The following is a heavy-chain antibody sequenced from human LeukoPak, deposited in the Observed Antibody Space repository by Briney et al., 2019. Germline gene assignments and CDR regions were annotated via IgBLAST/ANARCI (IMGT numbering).Heavy chain of an antibody. CDR1: GASISSSNYY. J-gene: IGHJ5*02. V-gene: IGHV4-39*07. CDR2: IYSSGNT. D-gene: IGHD3-9*01. Sequence: NPSETLSLTCAVSGASISSSNYYWGWVRQSPGKGLEWIGNIYSSGNTYYNASLKSRVTMYIDTSKNQFSLKLSSVTAADTAVYYCASLNYDILSWGQGTLVTVSS. CDR3: ASLNYDILS.